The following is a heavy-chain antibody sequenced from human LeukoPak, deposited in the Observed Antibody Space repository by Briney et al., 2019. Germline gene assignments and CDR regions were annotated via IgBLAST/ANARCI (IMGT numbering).Heavy chain of an antibody. Sequence: SETLSLTCTVSGYSISSGYYWGWIRQPPGKGLEWIGEINHSGSTNYNPSLKSRVTISVDTSKNQFSLKLSSVTAADTAVYYCARDRVVVTAISLYYFDYWGQGTLVTVSS. CDR3: ARDRVVVTAISLYYFDY. CDR1: GYSISSGYY. J-gene: IGHJ4*02. V-gene: IGHV4-38-2*02. D-gene: IGHD2-21*02. CDR2: INHSGST.